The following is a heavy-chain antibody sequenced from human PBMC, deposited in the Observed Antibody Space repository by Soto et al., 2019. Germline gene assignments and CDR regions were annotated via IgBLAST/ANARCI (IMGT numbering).Heavy chain of an antibody. CDR1: GFTFSSYG. D-gene: IGHD2-8*01. CDR2: IWYDGGVK. J-gene: IGHJ5*02. CDR3: GRAAIPYAEQVGCFDP. Sequence: GGSLRLSCVASGFTFSSYGMHWVRQAPGKGLEWVAVIWYDGGVKHYADSVKGRFAISRDNSKNTLYLQMNSLRVEDTAVYYCGRAAIPYAEQVGCFDPWGQGSLVTVSS. V-gene: IGHV3-33*01.